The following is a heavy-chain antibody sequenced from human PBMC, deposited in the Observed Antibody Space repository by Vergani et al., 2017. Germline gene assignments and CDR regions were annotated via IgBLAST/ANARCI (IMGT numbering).Heavy chain of an antibody. CDR3: ARVNTETSGHLYYYYYMDV. D-gene: IGHD4-11*01. CDR2: IDHTGRP. CDR1: GGSFTSYH. J-gene: IGHJ6*03. V-gene: IGHV4-34*01. Sequence: QVQLQQWGGGLLKPSETLSLTCVVNGGSFTSYHWTWIRQSPGEGLEWVGDIDHTGRPDYNPSLKSRLTMSVDKSRNQLSLTLDAVTATDTAIYFCARVNTETSGHLYYYYYMDVWGQGTAVTVS.